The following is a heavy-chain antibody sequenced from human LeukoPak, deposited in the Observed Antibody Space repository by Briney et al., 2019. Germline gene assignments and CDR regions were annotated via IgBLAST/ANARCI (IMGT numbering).Heavy chain of an antibody. D-gene: IGHD1-26*01. CDR3: ETDHSVFGGSYYYYYGMDV. CDR1: GYTLTELS. Sequence: GASVKVSCKVSGYTLTELSMHWVRQAPGKGLEWRGGFDPEDGETIYAQKFQGRVTMTEDTSTDTAYMELSSLRSEDTAVYYCETDHSVFGGSYYYYYGMDVWGQGTTVTVSS. J-gene: IGHJ6*02. CDR2: FDPEDGET. V-gene: IGHV1-24*01.